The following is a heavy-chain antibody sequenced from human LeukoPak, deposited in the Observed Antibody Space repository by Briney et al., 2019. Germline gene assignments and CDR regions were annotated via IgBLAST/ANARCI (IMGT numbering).Heavy chain of an antibody. CDR2: IGGSGGST. CDR3: AKCIWLRGKFDY. V-gene: IGHV3-23*01. J-gene: IGHJ4*02. CDR1: GFTFSSYA. Sequence: PGGSLRLSCAASGFTFSSYAMSWVRQAPGKGLEWVSAIGGSGGSTYYADSVKGRFTISRDNSKNTLYLQMNSLRAEDTAVYYCAKCIWLRGKFDYWGQGTLVTVSS. D-gene: IGHD2-8*01.